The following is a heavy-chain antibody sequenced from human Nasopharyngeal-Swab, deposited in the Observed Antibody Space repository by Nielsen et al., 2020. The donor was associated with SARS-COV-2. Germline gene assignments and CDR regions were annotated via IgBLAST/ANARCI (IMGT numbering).Heavy chain of an antibody. J-gene: IGHJ6*03. V-gene: IGHV3-23*01. CDR3: AKDRQYRSSDDYYYYYMDV. CDR1: GSTFSSYA. D-gene: IGHD6-13*01. Sequence: GGSLRLSCAASGSTFSSYAMSWVRQAPGKGLEWVSAISGSGGSAYYADSVKGRFTISRDNSKNTLYLQMNSLRAEDTAVYYCAKDRQYRSSDDYYYYYMDVWGKGTTVTVSS. CDR2: ISGSGGSA.